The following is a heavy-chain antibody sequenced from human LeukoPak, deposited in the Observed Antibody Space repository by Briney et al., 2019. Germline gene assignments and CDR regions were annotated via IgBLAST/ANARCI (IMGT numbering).Heavy chain of an antibody. CDR3: AREVYYYDSSGYYDY. V-gene: IGHV4-34*01. CDR1: GGSFSGYY. J-gene: IGHJ4*02. D-gene: IGHD3-22*01. Sequence: PSETLSLTCAVYGGSFSGYYWSWIRQPPGKGLEWIGEINHSGSTNYNPSLKSRVTISVDTSKNQFSLKLSSVTAADTAVYYCAREVYYYDSSGYYDYWGQGTLVTVSS. CDR2: INHSGST.